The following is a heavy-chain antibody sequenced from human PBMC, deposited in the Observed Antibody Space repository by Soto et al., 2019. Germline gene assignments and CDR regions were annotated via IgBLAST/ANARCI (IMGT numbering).Heavy chain of an antibody. V-gene: IGHV3-9*01. CDR3: AKGHYIVVVPAAMDY. D-gene: IGHD2-2*01. CDR2: ISWNSGSI. Sequence: GGSLRLSCAASGFTFDDYARHWVRQAPGKGLEWVSGISWNSGSIGYADSVKGRFTISRDNAKNSLYLQMNSLRAEDTALYYCAKGHYIVVVPAAMDYWGQGTLVTVSS. CDR1: GFTFDDYA. J-gene: IGHJ4*02.